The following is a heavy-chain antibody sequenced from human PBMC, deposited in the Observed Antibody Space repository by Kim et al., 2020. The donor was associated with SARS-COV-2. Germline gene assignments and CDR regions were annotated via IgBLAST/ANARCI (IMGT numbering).Heavy chain of an antibody. CDR1: GYTFTSYG. D-gene: IGHD5-18*01. V-gene: IGHV1-18*01. CDR3: ARPLLIGRRGYSYGSDYYYGMDV. CDR2: ISAYNGNT. J-gene: IGHJ6*02. Sequence: ASVKVSCKASGYTFTSYGINWVRQAPGQGLEWMGWISAYNGNTNYAQKLQGRVTMTTDTSTSTAYMELRSLRSDDTAVYYCARPLLIGRRGYSYGSDYYYGMDVWGQGTTVTVSS.